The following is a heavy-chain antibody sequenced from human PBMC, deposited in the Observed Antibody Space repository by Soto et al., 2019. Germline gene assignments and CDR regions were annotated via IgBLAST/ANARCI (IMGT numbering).Heavy chain of an antibody. Sequence: QVQLVQSAAEVKKPGSSVKVSCKASGGSFSSYAISWVRQAPGQGLEWMGGIIPVFGSANYAQKFQGRVTIIADESTSTAYMELTSLRSEDTAVYYCATEAAAGKGYWGQGTLVTVSS. CDR1: GGSFSSYA. J-gene: IGHJ4*02. V-gene: IGHV1-69*01. CDR2: IIPVFGSA. D-gene: IGHD6-13*01. CDR3: ATEAAAGKGY.